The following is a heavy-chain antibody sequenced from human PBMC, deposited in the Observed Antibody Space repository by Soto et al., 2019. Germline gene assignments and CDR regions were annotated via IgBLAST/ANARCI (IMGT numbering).Heavy chain of an antibody. CDR2: IWYDGSNK. J-gene: IGHJ4*02. CDR3: ARDSHVGSGWQLSADY. D-gene: IGHD6-19*01. Sequence: GGSLRLSCAASGFTFSSYGMHWVRQAPGKGLEWVAVIWYDGSNKYYAESVKGRFTISRDNSKNTLYLQMNSLRAEDTAVYYCARDSHVGSGWQLSADYWGQGTLVTVSS. V-gene: IGHV3-33*01. CDR1: GFTFSSYG.